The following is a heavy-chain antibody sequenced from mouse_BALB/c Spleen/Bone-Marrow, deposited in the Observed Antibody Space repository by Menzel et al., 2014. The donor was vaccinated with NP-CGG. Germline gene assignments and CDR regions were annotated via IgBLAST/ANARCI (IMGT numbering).Heavy chain of an antibody. Sequence: EVMLVESGGGLVKPGGSLKLSCAASGFTFXDYYMYWVRQTPEKRLEWVATISDGGSYTYYPDSVKGRFTISRDNAKNNLYLQMSSLKSEDTAMYYCARYGNYPMDYWGQGTSVTVSS. J-gene: IGHJ4*01. D-gene: IGHD2-1*01. V-gene: IGHV5-4*02. CDR3: ARYGNYPMDY. CDR2: ISDGGSYT. CDR1: GFTFXDYY.